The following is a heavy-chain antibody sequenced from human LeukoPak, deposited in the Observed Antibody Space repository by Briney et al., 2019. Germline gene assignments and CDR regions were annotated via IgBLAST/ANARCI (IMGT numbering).Heavy chain of an antibody. V-gene: IGHV3-30*04. Sequence: GRSLRLSCAASEFTFISSAMYWVRQAPGKELEWVAVISYDGSNKYYADSVKGRFTISRDNSRNTLYLQMNSLRAEDTAVYYCASSLGGSYLVYWGQGTLVTVSS. D-gene: IGHD3-16*01. CDR2: ISYDGSNK. J-gene: IGHJ4*02. CDR1: EFTFISSA. CDR3: ASSLGGSYLVY.